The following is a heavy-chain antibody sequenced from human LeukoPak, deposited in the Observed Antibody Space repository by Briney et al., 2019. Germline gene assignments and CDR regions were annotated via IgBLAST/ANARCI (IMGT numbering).Heavy chain of an antibody. CDR1: GFTFSSYA. V-gene: IGHV3-30-3*01. D-gene: IGHD1-1*01. CDR2: ISYDGSNK. J-gene: IGHJ4*02. CDR3: ARERENVFDY. Sequence: GGSLRLSCAASGFTFSSYAMHWVRQAPGKGQEWVAVISYDGSNKYYADSVKGRFTISRDNSKNTLYLQMNSLRAEDTAVYYCARERENVFDYWGRGTLVTVSS.